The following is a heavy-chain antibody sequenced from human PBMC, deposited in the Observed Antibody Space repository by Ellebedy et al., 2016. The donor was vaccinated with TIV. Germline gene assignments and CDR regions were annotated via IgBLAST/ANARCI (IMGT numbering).Heavy chain of an antibody. J-gene: IGHJ4*02. D-gene: IGHD3-22*01. CDR1: GYTFTGYY. Sequence: ASVKVSCXASGYTFTGYYMHWVRQAPGQGLEWMGWINPNSGGTNYAQKFQGRVTMTRDTSISTAYMELSRLRSDDTAVYYCARGGGDLDYYDSSEGIDYWGQGTLVTVSS. CDR2: INPNSGGT. V-gene: IGHV1-2*02. CDR3: ARGGGDLDYYDSSEGIDY.